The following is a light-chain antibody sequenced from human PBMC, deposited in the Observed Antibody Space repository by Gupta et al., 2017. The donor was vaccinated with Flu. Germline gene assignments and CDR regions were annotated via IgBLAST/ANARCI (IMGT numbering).Light chain of an antibody. V-gene: IGKV3-11*01. CDR2: DAS. CDR1: QSVSSY. J-gene: IGKJ1*01. Sequence: EIVLTQSPATLSLSPGERATLSCRASQSVSSYLSWYQHKPGQPPRLLIYDASNRVTGIPARFSGSGSGTDFTLTSSSLEPEDFAVYYCQERINRWTFGQGTKVEIK. CDR3: QERINRWT.